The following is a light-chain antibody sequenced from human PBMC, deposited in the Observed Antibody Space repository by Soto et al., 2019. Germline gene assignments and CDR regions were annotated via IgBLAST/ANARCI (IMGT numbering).Light chain of an antibody. CDR2: GTS. CDR1: QSVSSN. CDR3: QQYNNWPRT. J-gene: IGKJ1*01. Sequence: EIVMTQSPATLSVSAGERPTLSCRASQSVSSNLAWYQQKAGQAPRLLIYGTSTRATGIPARFSGSGSGTDFTLTIGSLQFEDFAVYYCQQYNNWPRTFGQGTKVDIK. V-gene: IGKV3-15*01.